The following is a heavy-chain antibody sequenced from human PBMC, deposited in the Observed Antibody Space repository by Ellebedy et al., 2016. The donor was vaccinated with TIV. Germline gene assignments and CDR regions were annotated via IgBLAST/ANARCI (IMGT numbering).Heavy chain of an antibody. V-gene: IGHV1-2*02. CDR3: ARGGYYGSGDYYYYAMDV. D-gene: IGHD3-10*01. Sequence: ASVKVSCXASGYIFTGYYMYWVRQAPGQGLAWMGWINPNTGGTNYAQNFQGRVTMTRDTSISTAYMELSRLRSDDTAVYYCARGGYYGSGDYYYYAMDVWGQGTTVTVSS. J-gene: IGHJ6*02. CDR2: INPNTGGT. CDR1: GYIFTGYY.